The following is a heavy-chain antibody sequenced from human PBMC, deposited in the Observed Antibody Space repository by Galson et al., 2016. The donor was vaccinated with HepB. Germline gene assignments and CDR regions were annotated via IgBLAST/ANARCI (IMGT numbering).Heavy chain of an antibody. CDR3: ARDEECTYYHDIRYYYHGMDV. Sequence: SVKVSCKASGYSFTTYDINWVRQVSGQGLEWMGWMNPNSGDSGYAQTFQGRVTMTRDIVISTAYMELSSLTSEATAVYYWARDEECTYYHDIRYYYHGMDVWGQGTTVAVAS. D-gene: IGHD3-22*01. V-gene: IGHV1-8*01. CDR1: GYSFTTYD. J-gene: IGHJ6*02. CDR2: MNPNSGDS.